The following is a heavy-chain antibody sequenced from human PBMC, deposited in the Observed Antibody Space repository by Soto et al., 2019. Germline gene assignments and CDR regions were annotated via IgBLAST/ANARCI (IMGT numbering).Heavy chain of an antibody. CDR3: ARPVWFGNMGYFDS. CDR2: INHSGGT. D-gene: IGHD3-10*01. Sequence: WTWIRQPPGKGLEWIGEINHSGGTNYNPSLKSRVTMSVDTSKNQFSLKLTSATAADTALYFCARPVWFGNMGYFDSWGQGTLVAVSS. J-gene: IGHJ4*02. V-gene: IGHV4-34*01.